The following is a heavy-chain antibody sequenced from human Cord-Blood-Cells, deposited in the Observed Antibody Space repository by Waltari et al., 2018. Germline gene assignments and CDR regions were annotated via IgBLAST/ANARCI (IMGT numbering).Heavy chain of an antibody. J-gene: IGHJ4*02. CDR2: INHSGST. D-gene: IGHD6-13*01. CDR3: ARGAIAAAGTPYQPRLFDY. Sequence: QVQLQQWGAGLLKPSETLSLTCAVYGGSFSGYYWSWIRQPPGKGLEWIGEINHSGSTNYNPSLKSLVTISVDASKNQFSLKLSSVTAADTAVYYCARGAIAAAGTPYQPRLFDYWGQGTLVTVSS. V-gene: IGHV4-34*01. CDR1: GGSFSGYY.